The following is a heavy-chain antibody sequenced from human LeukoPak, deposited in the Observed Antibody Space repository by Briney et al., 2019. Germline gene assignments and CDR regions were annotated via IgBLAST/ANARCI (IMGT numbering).Heavy chain of an antibody. J-gene: IGHJ3*02. V-gene: IGHV1-18*01. CDR3: ARDLEGIAAPRSPKNAFDI. Sequence: ASVNVSCKASGYTFTSYGISWVRQAPGQGLEWMGWISAYNGNTNYAQKLQGRVTMTTDTSTSTAYMEMRSLRSDDTDVYYCARDLEGIAAPRSPKNAFDIWGQGTMVTVSS. CDR1: GYTFTSYG. CDR2: ISAYNGNT. D-gene: IGHD6-13*01.